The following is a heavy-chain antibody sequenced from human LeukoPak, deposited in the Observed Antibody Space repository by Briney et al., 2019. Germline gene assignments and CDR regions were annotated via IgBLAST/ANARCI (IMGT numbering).Heavy chain of an antibody. Sequence: GGSLRLSCAASGFTFSNAWMSWVRQAPGKGLEWVSSISSSSSYIYYADSVKGRFTISRDNAKNSLYLQMNSLRAEDTAVYYCARDQRGIAVAGTGNWFDPWGQGTLVTVSS. D-gene: IGHD6-19*01. CDR1: GFTFSNAW. J-gene: IGHJ5*02. V-gene: IGHV3-21*01. CDR2: ISSSSSYI. CDR3: ARDQRGIAVAGTGNWFDP.